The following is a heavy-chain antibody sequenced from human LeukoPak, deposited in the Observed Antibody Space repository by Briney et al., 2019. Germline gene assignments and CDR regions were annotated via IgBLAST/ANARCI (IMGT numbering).Heavy chain of an antibody. D-gene: IGHD3-3*01. J-gene: IGHJ6*03. CDR3: AKHHYDRDYMDV. CDR1: GSTFSSYW. V-gene: IGHV3-7*01. Sequence: PGGSLRLSCAASGSTFSSYWMSWVRQAPGKGLEWVANIKQDGSEKYYVDSVKGRFTISRDNSKNTLYLQMNSLRAEDTAVYYCAKHHYDRDYMDVWGKGTTVTVSS. CDR2: IKQDGSEK.